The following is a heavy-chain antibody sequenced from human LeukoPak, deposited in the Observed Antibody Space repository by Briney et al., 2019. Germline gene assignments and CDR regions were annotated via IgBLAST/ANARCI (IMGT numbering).Heavy chain of an antibody. CDR1: GFSVSSDY. J-gene: IGHJ4*02. Sequence: PGGSLRLSCLGSGFSVSSDYMSWVRQAPGGGPEWVAIIYNDGSTYYAKSVEGRFSIYRDSYKNTVYLQMRSLRGDDTAIYYCARDSAFSAYACWGQGTQVTVSS. CDR3: ARDSAFSAYAC. D-gene: IGHD6-25*01. V-gene: IGHV3-66*01. CDR2: IYNDGST.